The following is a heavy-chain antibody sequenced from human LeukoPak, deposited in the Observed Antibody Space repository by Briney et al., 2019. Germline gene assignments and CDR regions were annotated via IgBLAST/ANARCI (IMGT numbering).Heavy chain of an antibody. V-gene: IGHV3-30*04. J-gene: IGHJ4*02. CDR3: ARDVGPSLDY. Sequence: PGRSLRLSCAAPGFTFSSYAMHWVRQAPGKGLEWVAVISYDGNNKYYADSVKGRFTISRDNSKNTLYLQMNSLRAEDTAVYYCARDVGPSLDYWVQGTLVTVSS. CDR2: ISYDGNNK. CDR1: GFTFSSYA.